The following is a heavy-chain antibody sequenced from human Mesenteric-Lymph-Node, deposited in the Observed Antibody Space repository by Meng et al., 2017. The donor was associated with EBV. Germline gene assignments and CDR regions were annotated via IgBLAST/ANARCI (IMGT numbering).Heavy chain of an antibody. CDR3: ARDSSGDSRFFDP. Sequence: QVQLLRAGAEVKTPWDSVKVSCKASGYTFTSYAMHWVRQAPGQRLEWIGWINVGKGDTKYSQKFQGIVIFTRDTSASTAYMELCSRRAEDTAVYYCARDSSGDSRFFDPWGQGTLVTVSS. D-gene: IGHD6-19*01. CDR1: GYTFTSYA. J-gene: IGHJ5*02. CDR2: INVGKGDT. V-gene: IGHV1-3*01.